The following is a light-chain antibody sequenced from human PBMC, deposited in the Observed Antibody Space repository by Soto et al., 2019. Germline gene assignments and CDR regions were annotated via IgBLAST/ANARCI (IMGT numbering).Light chain of an antibody. V-gene: IGLV2-8*01. J-gene: IGLJ1*01. Sequence: QSALTQPPSASGSPGQSVTISCTGTTGDIGAFNYVSWYQQHPGKAPKLMIYEVNKRPSGVPDRFSGSKSGNTASLTVSGLQAEDEADYYCSSYAGSSNVFGTGTKLTVL. CDR2: EVN. CDR3: SSYAGSSNV. CDR1: TGDIGAFNY.